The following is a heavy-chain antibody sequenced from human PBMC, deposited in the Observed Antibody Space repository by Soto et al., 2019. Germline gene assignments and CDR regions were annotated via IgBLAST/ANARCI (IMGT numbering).Heavy chain of an antibody. CDR1: GFSLSTNGVG. D-gene: IGHD1-26*01. CDR3: AREGAIVPSFFDP. CDR2: IYWNDDT. V-gene: IGHV2-5*01. J-gene: IGHJ5*02. Sequence: QITLKESGPTLVKPTETLTLICTFSGFSLSTNGVGVGWIRQPPGKALEWLALIYWNDDTRYSPSLQSRLTITKDTSKTQVVFTMTNPDPVDTATYYCAREGAIVPSFFDPWGQGILVTVSS.